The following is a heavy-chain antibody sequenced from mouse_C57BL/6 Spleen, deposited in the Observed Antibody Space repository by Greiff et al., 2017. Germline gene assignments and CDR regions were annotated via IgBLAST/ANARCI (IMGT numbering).Heavy chain of an antibody. Sequence: VQLQQSGPELVKPGASVKISCKASGYAFSSSWMNWVKQRPGKGLEWIGRIYPGDGDTNYNGKFKGKATLTADKSSSTAYMQLSSLTSEDSAVYFCAMMVTNAMDDWGQGTSVTVSS. D-gene: IGHD2-3*01. CDR1: GYAFSSSW. J-gene: IGHJ4*01. CDR3: AMMVTNAMDD. CDR2: IYPGDGDT. V-gene: IGHV1-82*01.